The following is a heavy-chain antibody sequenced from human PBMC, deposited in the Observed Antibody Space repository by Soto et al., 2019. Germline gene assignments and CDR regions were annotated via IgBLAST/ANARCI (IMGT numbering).Heavy chain of an antibody. Sequence: GASGKVSCKGSGYTFTGCDINWGLQATLQGLDWMGCMNPNSGNTGYAQKVQGRVTITRNTSISTAYMELSSLRSEDTAVYYCARVHRYGRITIFGVVGPPQKFDPWGQGTLVTVSS. CDR3: ARVHRYGRITIFGVVGPPQKFDP. CDR2: MNPNSGNT. J-gene: IGHJ5*02. D-gene: IGHD3-3*01. V-gene: IGHV1-8*01. CDR1: GYTFTGCD.